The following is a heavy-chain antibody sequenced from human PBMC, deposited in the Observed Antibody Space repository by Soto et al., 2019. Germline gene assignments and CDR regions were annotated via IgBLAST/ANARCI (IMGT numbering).Heavy chain of an antibody. V-gene: IGHV4-4*07. CDR2: TCTSGST. Sequence: SETLSLTCTVSGGSISSYYWRWIRQPAGKGLEWIGRTCTSGSTTYNPSLKSRVTMSVDTSKNQFSLKLSSVTAADTAVYYCAREYPLGYCSGGSCYSKRHYYYYGMDVWGQGTTVTVS. CDR1: GGSISSYY. J-gene: IGHJ6*02. D-gene: IGHD2-15*01. CDR3: AREYPLGYCSGGSCYSKRHYYYYGMDV.